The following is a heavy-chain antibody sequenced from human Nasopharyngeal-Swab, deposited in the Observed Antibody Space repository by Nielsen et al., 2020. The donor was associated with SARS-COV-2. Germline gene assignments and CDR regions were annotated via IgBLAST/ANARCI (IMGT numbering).Heavy chain of an antibody. CDR2: IYYSGST. CDR1: GGSISGYY. D-gene: IGHD2-15*01. V-gene: IGHV4-59*01. CDR3: ASYSRLLGLFDY. Sequence: SETLSLTCTVSGGSISGYYWSWIRQPPGKGLEWIGYIYYSGSTNYNPSLKSRVTISVDTSKNQFSLKLSSVTAADTAVYYCASYSRLLGLFDYWGQGTLVTVSS. J-gene: IGHJ4*02.